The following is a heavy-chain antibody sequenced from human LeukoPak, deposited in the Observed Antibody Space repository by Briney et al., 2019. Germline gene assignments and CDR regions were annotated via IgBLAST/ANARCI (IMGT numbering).Heavy chain of an antibody. Sequence: PSETLSLTCTVSGGSISSSSYYWGWIRQPPGKGLEWIGSIYYSGSTYYNPSLKSRVTISVDTSKNQFSLKLSSVTAADTAVYYCASYYDFWSGFRYDPWGQGTLVTVSS. CDR3: ASYYDFWSGFRYDP. D-gene: IGHD3-3*01. CDR1: GGSISSSSYY. J-gene: IGHJ5*02. CDR2: IYYSGST. V-gene: IGHV4-39*01.